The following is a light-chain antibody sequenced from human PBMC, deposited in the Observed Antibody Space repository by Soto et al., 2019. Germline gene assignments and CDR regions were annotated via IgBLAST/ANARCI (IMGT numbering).Light chain of an antibody. J-gene: IGLJ3*02. Sequence: QSALTQPPSASGTPGQGVTISCSGGSSNIGSNIVNWYQQLPGTAPKVLIYSTNQRPSGVPDRFSGSKSGTSASLAISGLQSEDEADYYCAAWDDSLNGPVFGGGTKLTVL. CDR1: SSNIGSNI. CDR2: STN. CDR3: AAWDDSLNGPV. V-gene: IGLV1-44*01.